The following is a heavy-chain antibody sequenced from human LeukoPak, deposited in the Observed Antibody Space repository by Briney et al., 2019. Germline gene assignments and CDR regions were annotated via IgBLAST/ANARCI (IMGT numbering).Heavy chain of an antibody. Sequence: SETLSLTCSVSGGSISSYYWSWIRQPPGKGLEWIGYIYYSGSTNYNPSLKSRVTISVDTSKNQFSLKLSSVTAADTAVYYCARVGYYDSSGYYYGFNYWGQGTLVTVSS. D-gene: IGHD3-22*01. J-gene: IGHJ4*02. CDR1: GGSISSYY. CDR3: ARVGYYDSSGYYYGFNY. CDR2: IYYSGST. V-gene: IGHV4-59*01.